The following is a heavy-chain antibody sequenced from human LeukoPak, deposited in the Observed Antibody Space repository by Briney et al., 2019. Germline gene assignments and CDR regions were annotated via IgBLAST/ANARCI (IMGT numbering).Heavy chain of an antibody. V-gene: IGHV3-21*01. Sequence: GGSLRLSCAASGFTFSSYSMNWVRQAPGKGLEWVSSISSSSSYIYYADSVKGRFTISRDNAKNSLHLQMNSLRAEDTAVYYCASSGWYGGYYYYYYMDVWGKGTTVTVSS. J-gene: IGHJ6*03. CDR1: GFTFSSYS. CDR3: ASSGWYGGYYYYYYMDV. D-gene: IGHD6-19*01. CDR2: ISSSSSYI.